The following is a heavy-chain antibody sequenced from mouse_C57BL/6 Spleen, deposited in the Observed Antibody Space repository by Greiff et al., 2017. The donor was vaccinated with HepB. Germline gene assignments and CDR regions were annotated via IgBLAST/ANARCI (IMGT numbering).Heavy chain of an antibody. V-gene: IGHV10-3*01. D-gene: IGHD3-3*01. Sequence: LSFASSGFTPNTYALPLVRHAPGKGLEWVARIRSKSSNYATYYADSVKDRFTISRDDSQSMLYLQMNNLKTEDTAMYYCVGRGDLLAYWGQGTLVTVSA. CDR3: VGRGDLLAY. CDR1: GFTPNTYA. CDR2: IRSKSSNYAT. J-gene: IGHJ3*01.